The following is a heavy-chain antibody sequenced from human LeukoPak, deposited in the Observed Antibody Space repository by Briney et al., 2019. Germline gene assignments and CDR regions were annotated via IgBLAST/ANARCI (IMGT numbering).Heavy chain of an antibody. J-gene: IGHJ4*02. CDR1: GFTFSSSA. V-gene: IGHV3-23*01. CDR3: AKGPRQQQVTRFDN. Sequence: PGGSLRLSCAASGFTFSSSAMSWVRQAPGKGLEWVSDISASGGYTYYADSVKGRFTVSRDNSKNTLYLHMNSLRADGTAVYYCAKGPRQQQVTRFDNWGQGTLVTVSS. CDR2: ISASGGYT. D-gene: IGHD6-13*01.